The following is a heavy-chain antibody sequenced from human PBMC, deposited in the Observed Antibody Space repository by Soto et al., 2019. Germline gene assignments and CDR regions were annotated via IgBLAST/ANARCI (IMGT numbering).Heavy chain of an antibody. Sequence: GASVKVSCKASGYTFTTYGIHWLRQAPGQRPEWMGWIYAGNGNTKYSQKFQGRVTIARDTSAGAAYMELSSLRSEDTAVYYCARDRRETYYYYYAMDVWGQGTTVTVSS. CDR3: ARDRRETYYYYYAMDV. CDR1: GYTFTTYG. J-gene: IGHJ6*02. D-gene: IGHD1-26*01. CDR2: IYAGNGNT. V-gene: IGHV1-3*01.